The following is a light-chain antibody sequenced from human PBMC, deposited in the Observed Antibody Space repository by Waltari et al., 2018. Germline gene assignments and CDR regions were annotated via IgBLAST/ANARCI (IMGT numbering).Light chain of an antibody. J-gene: IGLJ2*01. CDR2: DVN. Sequence: QSALTQPRSVSGSPGQPVTMPCTGTTSDVGGYTYVSWYQQDAGKVPKLMIYDVNKRPSGVPDRFSGSKSGNTASLTISGLQAEDEADYYCCSYAGSHTFVVFGGGTKLTVL. CDR1: TSDVGGYTY. V-gene: IGLV2-11*02. CDR3: CSYAGSHTFVV.